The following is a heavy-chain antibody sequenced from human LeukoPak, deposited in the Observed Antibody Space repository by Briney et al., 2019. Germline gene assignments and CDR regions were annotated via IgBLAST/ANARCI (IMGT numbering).Heavy chain of an antibody. Sequence: ASVKVSCKASGGTFSSYAISWVRQAPGQGLGWMGGIIPIFGIANYAQKFQGRVTITADESKSTAYMELSSLRSEDTAVYYCARGPDFWSGYPKYYFDYWGQGTLVTVSS. CDR3: ARGPDFWSGYPKYYFDY. CDR1: GGTFSSYA. D-gene: IGHD3-3*01. V-gene: IGHV1-69*01. CDR2: IIPIFGIA. J-gene: IGHJ4*02.